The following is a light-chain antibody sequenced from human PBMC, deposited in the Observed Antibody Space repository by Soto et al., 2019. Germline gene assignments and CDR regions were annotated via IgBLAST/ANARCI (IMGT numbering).Light chain of an antibody. V-gene: IGKV1-5*03. J-gene: IGKJ1*01. CDR3: QQYNSYSRT. CDR2: KAS. CDR1: QNINSW. Sequence: DIQMTQSPSTLSASVGDRVTITCRARQNINSWLAWYQQKPGKAPNLLIYKASSLESGVPSRFRGSGSRTEYTLTISSMQTDDFATYFCQQYNSYSRTFGQGTKVEIK.